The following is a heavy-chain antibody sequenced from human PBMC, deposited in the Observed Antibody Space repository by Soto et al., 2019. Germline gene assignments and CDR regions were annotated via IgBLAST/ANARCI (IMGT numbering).Heavy chain of an antibody. CDR2: IIPIFGTA. D-gene: IGHD5-12*01. V-gene: IGHV1-69*01. Sequence: QVQLVQSGAEVKKPGSSVKVSCKASGGTFSSYAISWVRQAPGQGLEWMGGIIPIFGTANYAQKFQGRVTITADESTSTAYMELSSLRSEDTAVYYCAREEGEMATIQDYYYYGMDVWDQGTTVTVSS. CDR1: GGTFSSYA. J-gene: IGHJ6*02. CDR3: AREEGEMATIQDYYYYGMDV.